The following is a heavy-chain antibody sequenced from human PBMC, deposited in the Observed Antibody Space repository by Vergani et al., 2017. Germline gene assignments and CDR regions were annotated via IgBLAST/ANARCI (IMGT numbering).Heavy chain of an antibody. CDR2: ISGSGGST. Sequence: EVQLVESGGGLVQPGRSLRLSCAASGFTFSSYAMSWVRQAPGKGLEWVSAISGSGGSTYYADSVKGRFTISRDNSKNTLYLQMNSLRAEDTAVYYCAKVLHYXDSSVYYYVGGGDYWGQGTLVTVSS. CDR1: GFTFSSYA. CDR3: AKVLHYXDSSVYYYVGGGDY. D-gene: IGHD3-22*01. V-gene: IGHV3-23*04. J-gene: IGHJ4*02.